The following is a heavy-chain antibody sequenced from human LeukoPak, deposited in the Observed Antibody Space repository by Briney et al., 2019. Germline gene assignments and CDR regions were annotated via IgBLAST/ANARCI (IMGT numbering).Heavy chain of an antibody. J-gene: IGHJ6*02. D-gene: IGHD3-10*01. CDR1: GFTFSSYS. V-gene: IGHV3-21*01. Sequence: PGGSLRLSCAASGFTFSSYSMNWVRQAPGKGLEWVSSISSSSSYIYYAGSVKGRFTISRDNAKNSLYRQMNSLRAEDTAVYYCARDWSGFWFGELKHYYYGMDVWGQGTTVTVSS. CDR3: ARDWSGFWFGELKHYYYGMDV. CDR2: ISSSSSYI.